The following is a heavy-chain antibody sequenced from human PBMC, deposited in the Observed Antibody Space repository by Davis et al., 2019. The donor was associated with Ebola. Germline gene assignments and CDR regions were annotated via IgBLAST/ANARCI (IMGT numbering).Heavy chain of an antibody. J-gene: IGHJ5*02. V-gene: IGHV4-39*01. CDR2: IYYSGST. CDR3: ARGVGAHVRFDP. D-gene: IGHD1-26*01. CDR1: GGSISSSSYY. Sequence: MPSETLSLTCTVSGGSISSSSYYWGWIRQPPGKGLEWIGSIYYSGSTYYNPSLKSRVTISVDTSKNQFSLKLSSVTAADTAVYYCARGVGAHVRFDPWGQGTLVTVSS.